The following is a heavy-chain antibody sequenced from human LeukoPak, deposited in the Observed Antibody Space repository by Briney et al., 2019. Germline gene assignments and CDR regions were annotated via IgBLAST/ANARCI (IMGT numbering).Heavy chain of an antibody. J-gene: IGHJ5*02. D-gene: IGHD3-10*01. CDR3: ARVTLVRGVSNCLDP. CDR2: IYHSGST. CDR1: GYSISSGYY. Sequence: NPSETLSLTCAVSGYSISSGYYWGWIRQPPGKGLEWIGNIYHSGSTGYNPSLKSRLTISVDTSKNQFSLKLNSVTAADTAIYYCARVTLVRGVSNCLDPWGQGTLVTVSS. V-gene: IGHV4-38-2*01.